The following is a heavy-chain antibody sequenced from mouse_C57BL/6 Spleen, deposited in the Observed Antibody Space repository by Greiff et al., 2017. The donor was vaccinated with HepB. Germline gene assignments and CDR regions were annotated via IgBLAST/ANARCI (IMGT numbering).Heavy chain of an antibody. Sequence: VKLVESGPGLVQPSQSLSITCTVSGFSLTSYGVHWVRQSPGKGLEWLGVIWSGGSTDYNAAFISRLSISKDNSKSQVFFKMNSLQADDTAIYYCARNYYYGSSPMDYWGQGTSVTVSS. J-gene: IGHJ4*01. D-gene: IGHD1-1*01. CDR3: ARNYYYGSSPMDY. V-gene: IGHV2-2*01. CDR1: GFSLTSYG. CDR2: IWSGGST.